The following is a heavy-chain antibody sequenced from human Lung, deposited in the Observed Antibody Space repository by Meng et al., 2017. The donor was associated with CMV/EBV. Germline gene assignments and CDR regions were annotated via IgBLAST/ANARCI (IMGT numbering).Heavy chain of an antibody. J-gene: IGHJ6*02. Sequence: SCAASGFTFSNAWMSWVRQAPGKGLEWVGRIKSKTDGGTTDYAAPVKGRFTISRDDSKNTLYLQMNSLKTEDTAVYYCTTGRIYCSSTSCHWGGMDVWXQGTTVTVPS. CDR1: GFTFSNAW. V-gene: IGHV3-15*01. CDR3: TTGRIYCSSTSCHWGGMDV. CDR2: IKSKTDGGTT. D-gene: IGHD2-2*01.